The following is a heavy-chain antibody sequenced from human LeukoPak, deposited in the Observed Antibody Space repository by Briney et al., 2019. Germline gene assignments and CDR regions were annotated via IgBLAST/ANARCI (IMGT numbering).Heavy chain of an antibody. CDR3: ARSFGWVGSYDY. CDR1: GGSISSYY. Sequence: SETLSLTCTVSGGSISSYYWSWLRQPPGKGLEWIGYIYYSGSTNYNPSLKSRVTISVDTSKNQFSLKLSSVTAADTAVYYCARSFGWVGSYDYWGQGTLVTVSS. J-gene: IGHJ4*02. CDR2: IYYSGST. D-gene: IGHD1-26*01. V-gene: IGHV4-59*01.